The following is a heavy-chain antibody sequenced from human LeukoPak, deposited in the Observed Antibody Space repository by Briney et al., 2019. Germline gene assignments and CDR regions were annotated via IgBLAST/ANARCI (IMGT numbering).Heavy chain of an antibody. V-gene: IGHV4-59*12. CDR2: ISYSGSS. CDR3: ARDRSYYGSGSYVWFDP. D-gene: IGHD3-10*01. J-gene: IGHJ5*02. Sequence: PSETLSLTCTVSGGSISSYYWSWIRQPPGKGLEWIGYISYSGSSNYNPSLKSRVTISVDTSKNQFSLKLSSVTAADTAVYYCARDRSYYGSGSYVWFDPWGQGTLVTVSS. CDR1: GGSISSYY.